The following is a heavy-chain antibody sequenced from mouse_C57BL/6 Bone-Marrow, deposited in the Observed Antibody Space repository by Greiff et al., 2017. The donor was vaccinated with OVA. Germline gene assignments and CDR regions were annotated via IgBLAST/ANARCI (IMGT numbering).Heavy chain of an antibody. CDR2: IHPNGGST. J-gene: IGHJ2*01. CDR3: ASYYGSSYLYY. V-gene: IGHV1-64*01. CDR1: GYTFTSYW. D-gene: IGHD1-1*01. Sequence: QVQLQQPGAELVKPGASVKLSCKASGYTFTSYWMHWVKQRPGQGLEWIGMIHPNGGSTNYNEKFKSKATLTVDKSSSTAYMQLSSLTSEDSAVDYCASYYGSSYLYYWGQGTTLTVSS.